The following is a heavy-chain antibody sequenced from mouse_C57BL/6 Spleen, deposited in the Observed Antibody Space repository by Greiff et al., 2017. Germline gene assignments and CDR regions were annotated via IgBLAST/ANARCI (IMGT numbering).Heavy chain of an antibody. CDR3: ARGSGYGFDY. J-gene: IGHJ2*01. CDR2: IYPGGGYT. Sequence: VQLQQSGAELVRPGTSVKMSCKASGYTFTNYWIGWAKQRPGHGLEWIGDIYPGGGYTNYNEKFKGKATLTADKSSSTAYMQFSSLTSEDSAIYYCARGSGYGFDYWGQGTTLTVSS. V-gene: IGHV1-63*01. D-gene: IGHD3-2*02. CDR1: GYTFTNYW.